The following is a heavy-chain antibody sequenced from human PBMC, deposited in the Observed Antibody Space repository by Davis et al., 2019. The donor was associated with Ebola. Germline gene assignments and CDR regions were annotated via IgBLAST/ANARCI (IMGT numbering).Heavy chain of an antibody. CDR2: IIPVFGIP. CDR3: ARDRYSDGRGHFFEQSH. V-gene: IGHV1-69*13. D-gene: IGHD3-22*01. J-gene: IGHJ4*02. CDR1: GGTFSSYT. Sequence: SVKVSCKASGGTFSSYTITWVRQAPGQGLEWMGGIIPVFGIPKYAQKFQGRVTITADESTSTAFMELSSLRSEDTAVYYCARDRYSDGRGHFFEQSHWGQGTLVTVSS.